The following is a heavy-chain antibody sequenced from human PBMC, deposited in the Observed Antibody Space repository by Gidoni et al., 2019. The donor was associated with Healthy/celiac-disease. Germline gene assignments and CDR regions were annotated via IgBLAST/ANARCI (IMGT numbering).Heavy chain of an antibody. CDR1: GFTFSSYS. D-gene: IGHD4-4*01. J-gene: IGHJ4*02. CDR3: ARDYSVDY. CDR2: ISSSSSYI. V-gene: IGHV3-21*01. Sequence: EVQLVESGGGLVKPGGYLRLSCDASGFTFSSYSMNWVRQAPGKGLEWVSSISSSSSYIYYAASVKGRFTISRDNAKNSLYLQMNSLRAEDTAVYYCARDYSVDYWGQGTLVTVSS.